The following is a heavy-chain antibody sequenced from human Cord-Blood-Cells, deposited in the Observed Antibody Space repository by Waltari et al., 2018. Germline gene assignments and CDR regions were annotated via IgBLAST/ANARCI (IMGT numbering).Heavy chain of an antibody. V-gene: IGHV1-2*05. CDR2: INPNSGGT. J-gene: IGHJ4*02. Sequence: QVQLVQPGAGVENPGASGKASGKAPGYTFTGTNMHWVRQAPGQGLEWMGRINPNSGGTNYAQKFQGRVTMTRDTSISTAYMELSRLRSDDTVVYYCAREDFDYWGQGTLVTVSS. CDR1: GYTFTGTN. CDR3: AREDFDY.